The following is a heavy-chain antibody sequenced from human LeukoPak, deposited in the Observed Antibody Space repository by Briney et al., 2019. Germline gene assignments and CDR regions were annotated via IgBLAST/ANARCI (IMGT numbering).Heavy chain of an antibody. CDR1: GGSISSYY. CDR2: IYYSGST. J-gene: IGHJ4*02. Sequence: SETLSLTCTVSGGSISSYYWSWIRQPPGKGLEGIGYIYYSGSTNYNPSLKSRVTISVDTSKNQFSLKLSSVTAADTAVYYCARDRRLYCSSTSCYGGGIDYWGQGTLVTVSS. CDR3: ARDRRLYCSSTSCYGGGIDY. V-gene: IGHV4-59*01. D-gene: IGHD2-2*01.